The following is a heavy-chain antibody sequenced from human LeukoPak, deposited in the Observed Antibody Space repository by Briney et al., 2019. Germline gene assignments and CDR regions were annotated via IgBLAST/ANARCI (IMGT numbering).Heavy chain of an antibody. J-gene: IGHJ3*02. CDR1: GFTFSSYG. CDR2: ISYDGSNK. Sequence: PGGSLRLSCAASGFTFSSYGMHWVRQAPGKGLEWVAVISYDGSNKYYADSVKGRFTISRDNSKNTLYLQINSLRAEDTAVYYCAKDRGWLWDLDAFDIWGQGTMVTVSS. D-gene: IGHD3-9*01. V-gene: IGHV3-30*18. CDR3: AKDRGWLWDLDAFDI.